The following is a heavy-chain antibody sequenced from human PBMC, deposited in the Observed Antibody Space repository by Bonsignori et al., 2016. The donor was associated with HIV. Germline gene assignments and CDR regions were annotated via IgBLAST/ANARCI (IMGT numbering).Heavy chain of an antibody. D-gene: IGHD3-10*01. CDR3: AREMAGSGGSGTPTRGAWFDS. CDR2: THHSGST. J-gene: IGHJ5*01. V-gene: IGHV4-38-2*02. CDR1: GYSISTGFY. Sequence: QVQLQESGPGLVKPSETLSLTCAVSGYSISTGFYWGWIRQPPGKGLEWIASTHHSGSTHYNPSLMSRVTISLDTSKNQFSLILSSVTAADTAVYYCAREMAGSGGSGTPTRGAWFDSWGQGTLVTVSS.